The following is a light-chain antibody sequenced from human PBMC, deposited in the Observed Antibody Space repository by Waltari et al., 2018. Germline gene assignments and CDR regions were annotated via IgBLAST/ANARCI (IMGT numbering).Light chain of an antibody. J-gene: IGKJ4*01. CDR1: QSVSSY. CDR3: QQYNQWPLT. V-gene: IGKV3-11*01. Sequence: EIVLTQSPATLSLSPGERATLSCRASQSVSSYLAWYQQKPGQAPRLLIYDASNRATGIPARFSGSGSGTDFTLTISNLQSEDFAEYYCQQYNQWPLTFGGGTKVEIK. CDR2: DAS.